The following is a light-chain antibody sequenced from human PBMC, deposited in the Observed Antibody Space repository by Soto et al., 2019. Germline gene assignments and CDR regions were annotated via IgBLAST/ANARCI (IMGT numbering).Light chain of an antibody. CDR1: SSDVGNYNL. J-gene: IGLJ1*01. V-gene: IGLV2-23*02. Sequence: QSVLTQPASVSGSPGQSITISCTGTSSDVGNYNLVSWYQQHPGKAPKLIIYEVTKRPSGVSNRFSGSKSGNTASLTISGLQAEDEAAYYCCSCAGNITPYVFGTGTKLTVL. CDR3: CSCAGNITPYV. CDR2: EVT.